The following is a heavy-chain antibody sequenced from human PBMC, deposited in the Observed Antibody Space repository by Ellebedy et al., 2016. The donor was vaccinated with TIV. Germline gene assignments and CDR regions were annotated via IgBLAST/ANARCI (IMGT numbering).Heavy chain of an antibody. D-gene: IGHD1-26*01. CDR2: IYSGGST. J-gene: IGHJ3*02. CDR3: ARAYTEKLVGTTTGAFDI. V-gene: IGHV3-53*01. Sequence: GESLKISCAASKFTVSYNYMNWVRQAPGKGLEWVSVIYSGGSTDYVDSVKGRFTISKDNSKNTVNLQMNSLRAEDTAVYYCARAYTEKLVGTTTGAFDIWGQGTMVTVSS. CDR1: KFTVSYNY.